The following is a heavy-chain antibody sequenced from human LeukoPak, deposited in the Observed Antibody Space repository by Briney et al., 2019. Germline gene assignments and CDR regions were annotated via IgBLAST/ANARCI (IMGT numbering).Heavy chain of an antibody. J-gene: IGHJ4*02. CDR1: GGSTSSYY. V-gene: IGHV4-4*07. CDR2: IYTSGST. Sequence: SETLSLTCTVSGGSTSSYYWSWIRQPAGKGLEWIGRIYTSGSTNYNPSLKSRVTMSVDTSKNQFSLKLSSVTAADTAVYYCAREMGRPPITMIVKWGQGTLVTVSS. D-gene: IGHD3-22*01. CDR3: AREMGRPPITMIVK.